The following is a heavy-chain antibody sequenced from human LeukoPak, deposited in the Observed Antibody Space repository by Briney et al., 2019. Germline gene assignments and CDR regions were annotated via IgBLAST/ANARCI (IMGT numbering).Heavy chain of an antibody. V-gene: IGHV3-33*01. D-gene: IGHD2-15*01. CDR2: IWYDGSNK. Sequence: GGSLRLSCAASGFTFSSFGIHWVRQAPGKGLEWVAVIWYDGSNKYYADSVKGRFTISRDNSKNMLYLQMNSLRAEDTAVYSCARDFCRGGSCYSFYYYYYMDVWGKGTTVTVSS. CDR3: ARDFCRGGSCYSFYYYYYMDV. CDR1: GFTFSSFG. J-gene: IGHJ6*03.